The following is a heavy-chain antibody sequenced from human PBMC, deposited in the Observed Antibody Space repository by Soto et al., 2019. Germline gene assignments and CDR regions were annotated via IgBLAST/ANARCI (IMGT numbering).Heavy chain of an antibody. CDR3: VRDGTKTLRDWFDP. Sequence: PSETLSLTCTVSGASISGFYWSWIRKSAGKGLEWIGRIYATGTTDYDPSLKSRVMMSVDTSKKQFSLKLRSVTAADTAVYYCVRDGTKTLRDWFDPWGQGISVTVSS. CDR2: IYATGTT. CDR1: GASISGFY. V-gene: IGHV4-4*07. D-gene: IGHD1-1*01. J-gene: IGHJ5*02.